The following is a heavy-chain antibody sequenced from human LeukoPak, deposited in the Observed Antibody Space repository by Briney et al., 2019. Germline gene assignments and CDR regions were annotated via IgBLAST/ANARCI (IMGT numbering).Heavy chain of an antibody. V-gene: IGHV1-69*13. D-gene: IGHD1-1*01. Sequence: ASVKVSCKASGGTFSSYAISWVRQAPGQGLEWMGGIIPIFGTANYAQKFQGRVTITADESTSTAYMELSSLRYEDTAVYYCTRRSGGTGTTLGYWGQGTLVTVSS. CDR1: GGTFSSYA. CDR2: IIPIFGTA. J-gene: IGHJ4*02. CDR3: TRRSGGTGTTLGY.